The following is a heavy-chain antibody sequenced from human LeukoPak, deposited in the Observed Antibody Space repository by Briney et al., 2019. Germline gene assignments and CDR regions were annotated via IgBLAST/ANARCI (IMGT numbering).Heavy chain of an antibody. D-gene: IGHD2-2*01. CDR1: GFTFSSYS. V-gene: IGHV3-48*04. Sequence: GGSLRLSCAASGFTFSSYSMNWVRQAPGKGLEWVSYISSSSSTIYYADSVKGRFTISRDNAKNSLYLQMNSLRAEDTAVYYCASHPPYCSSTSCYYFDYWGQGTLVTVSS. CDR2: ISSSSSTI. J-gene: IGHJ4*02. CDR3: ASHPPYCSSTSCYYFDY.